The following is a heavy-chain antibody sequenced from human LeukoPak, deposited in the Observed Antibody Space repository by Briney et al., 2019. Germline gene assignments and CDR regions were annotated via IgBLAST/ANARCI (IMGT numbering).Heavy chain of an antibody. J-gene: IGHJ5*02. CDR1: GYTFTGYY. V-gene: IGHV1-46*01. D-gene: IGHD1-1*01. CDR2: INPSGGNI. CDR3: ARRGTTNWFDP. Sequence: ASVKVSCKASGYTFTGYYMYWVRQAPGQGLEWMGLINPSGGNIRYAQKLQGRVTMTTDTSTSTAYMELRSLRSDDTAVYYCARRGTTNWFDPWGQGTLVTVSS.